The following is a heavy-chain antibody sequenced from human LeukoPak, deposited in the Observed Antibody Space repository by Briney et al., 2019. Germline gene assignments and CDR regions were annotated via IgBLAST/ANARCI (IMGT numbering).Heavy chain of an antibody. Sequence: GGSLRLSCAASGFILSNYWMGWVRRAPGKGLEWVANINQDGSEKHYVDFLKGRFTISRDNANNSLYLEMNNLSAADTAVYYCARGPGYSSTTDAFEIWGQGTMVTVSS. J-gene: IGHJ3*02. CDR2: INQDGSEK. CDR1: GFILSNYW. V-gene: IGHV3-7*03. CDR3: ARGPGYSSTTDAFEI. D-gene: IGHD6-13*01.